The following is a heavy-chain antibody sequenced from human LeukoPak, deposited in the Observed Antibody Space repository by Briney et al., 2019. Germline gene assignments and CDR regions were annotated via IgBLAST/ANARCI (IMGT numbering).Heavy chain of an antibody. CDR3: ARSLHYGDYNNWNFDL. D-gene: IGHD4-17*01. CDR2: IHTSGNT. V-gene: IGHV4-4*07. Sequence: PSETLSLTCTVSGASISSYYWCWIRQPAGQGLEWIGRIHTSGNTNYNPSLKSRVTMSVDTSKNQFSLKLNSVTAADTAVYYCARSLHYGDYNNWNFDLWGRGTLVTVSS. J-gene: IGHJ2*01. CDR1: GASISSYY.